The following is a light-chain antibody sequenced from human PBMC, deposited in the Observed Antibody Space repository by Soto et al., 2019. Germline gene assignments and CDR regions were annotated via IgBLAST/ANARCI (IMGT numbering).Light chain of an antibody. J-gene: IGLJ3*02. Sequence: ALTQPRSVSESPGQSVTISCTGTSRDVGGYNYVSWYQQHPGKAPKLMIHNVSKRPSGVPDRFSGSKSGNTASLTISGLQAEDEADYYCCSYAGNYTLVFGGGTKVTVL. V-gene: IGLV2-11*01. CDR2: NVS. CDR3: CSYAGNYTLV. CDR1: SRDVGGYNY.